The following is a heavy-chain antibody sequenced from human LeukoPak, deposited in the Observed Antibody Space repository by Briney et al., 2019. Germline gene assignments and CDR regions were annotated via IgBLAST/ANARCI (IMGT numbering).Heavy chain of an antibody. Sequence: SVKVSCKDSGGTFISYAISWVRQAPGQGLEWMGGIIPIFGKANYAQKFQGRGTINADESKSTAYMDLSSLRSEDTAVYYCARGLGYGGAMAYYYYMDVWGKGTTVTVSS. J-gene: IGHJ6*03. CDR1: GGTFISYA. CDR2: IIPIFGKA. CDR3: ARGLGYGGAMAYYYYMDV. D-gene: IGHD4/OR15-4a*01. V-gene: IGHV1-69*13.